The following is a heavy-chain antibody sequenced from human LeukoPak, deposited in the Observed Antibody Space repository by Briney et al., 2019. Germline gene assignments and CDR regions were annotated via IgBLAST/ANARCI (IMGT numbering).Heavy chain of an antibody. CDR3: ARRMGGELDAFDL. J-gene: IGHJ3*01. Sequence: SETLSLTCTVSGGSISPFYWSWIRQPPGKGLEWIAYIYYSGSTAYNPSLKSRVAISVDTSNNQVSLKLSSVTAADTAVYYCARRMGGELDAFDLWGQGTLVTVSS. CDR1: GGSISPFY. V-gene: IGHV4-59*08. D-gene: IGHD3-10*01. CDR2: IYYSGST.